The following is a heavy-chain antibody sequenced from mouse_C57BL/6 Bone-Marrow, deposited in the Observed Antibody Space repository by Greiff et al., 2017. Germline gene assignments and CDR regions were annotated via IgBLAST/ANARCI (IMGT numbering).Heavy chain of an antibody. CDR1: GYTFTSYG. J-gene: IGHJ4*01. Sequence: VQLQQSGAELARPGASVKLSCKASGYTFTSYGISWVKQRTGQGLEWIGEIYPRSGNTYYNEKFKGKATLTADKSSSTAYMALRSLTSEDSAVYFCARSYDGYSGATDYWGQGTSVTLSS. V-gene: IGHV1-81*01. D-gene: IGHD2-3*01. CDR2: IYPRSGNT. CDR3: ARSYDGYSGATDY.